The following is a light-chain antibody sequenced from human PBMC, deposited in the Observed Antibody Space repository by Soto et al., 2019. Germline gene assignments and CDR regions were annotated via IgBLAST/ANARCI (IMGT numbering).Light chain of an antibody. CDR2: DAS. J-gene: IGKJ5*01. Sequence: DIQMTQSPSSLSASVGDRVTITCQASQDISNYLNWYQQKPGKGPKLLIYDASNLGTGVSSRFSGSGSGTDFTFTINSLQPEDIATYYCQHYDSLPPTFGQGTRLEIK. CDR1: QDISNY. CDR3: QHYDSLPPT. V-gene: IGKV1-33*01.